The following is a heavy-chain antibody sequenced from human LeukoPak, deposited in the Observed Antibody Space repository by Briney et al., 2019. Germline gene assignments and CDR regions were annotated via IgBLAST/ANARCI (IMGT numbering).Heavy chain of an antibody. CDR3: AKGMLGYYDSSGLDY. CDR2: ISWNSGSI. V-gene: IGHV3-9*03. CDR1: GFTFDDYA. J-gene: IGHJ4*02. Sequence: GGSLRLSCAASGFTFDDYAMHWVRQAPGKGLEWVSGISWNSGSIGYADSVKGRFTISRDNAKNSLYLQMNSLRAEDMALYYCAKGMLGYYDSSGLDYWGQGTLVTVSS. D-gene: IGHD3-22*01.